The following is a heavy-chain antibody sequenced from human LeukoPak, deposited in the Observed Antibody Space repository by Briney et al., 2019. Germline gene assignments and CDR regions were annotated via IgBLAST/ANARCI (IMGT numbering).Heavy chain of an antibody. CDR3: ARRYTGSSKSDY. J-gene: IGHJ4*02. V-gene: IGHV4-39*01. CDR1: GGSISGDY. Sequence: SETLSLTCTVSGGSISGDYWAWIRQPPGKGLEWIGNVYYSGSTYYNPPLKSRVTISVDTSKKQFSLKLTSVTAADTAVYYCARRYTGSSKSDYWGQGALVTVSS. D-gene: IGHD1-26*01. CDR2: VYYSGST.